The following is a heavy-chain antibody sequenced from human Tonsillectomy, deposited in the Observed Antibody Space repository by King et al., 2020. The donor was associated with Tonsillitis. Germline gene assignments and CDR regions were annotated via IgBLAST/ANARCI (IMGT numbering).Heavy chain of an antibody. Sequence: VQLVESGGGLVQPGGSLRLSCAASGFTFSSSAMAWVRQAPGKGLEWVSGISGSGGSIYYADSVKGRFTISRDNSKNTLYLQMNILGAEDTALYYCAKVVSTAMVYYFDYWGQGTLVTVSS. CDR1: GFTFSSSA. D-gene: IGHD5-18*01. CDR3: AKVVSTAMVYYFDY. V-gene: IGHV3-23*04. J-gene: IGHJ4*02. CDR2: ISGSGGSI.